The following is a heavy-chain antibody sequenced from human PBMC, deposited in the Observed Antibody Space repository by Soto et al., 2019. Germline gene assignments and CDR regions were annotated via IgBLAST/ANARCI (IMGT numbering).Heavy chain of an antibody. CDR1: GFTFSSYA. CDR2: ISGSGGST. CDR3: AKGASGLLWFCDY. Sequence: GGSLRLSCAASGFTFSSYAVTWVRQAPGKGLEWVSTISGSGGSTYYADSVKGRFTISRDNSKNTLYLHTNSLRAEDTAVYFCAKGASGLLWFCDYWGQGTLVTISS. D-gene: IGHD3-10*01. V-gene: IGHV3-23*01. J-gene: IGHJ4*02.